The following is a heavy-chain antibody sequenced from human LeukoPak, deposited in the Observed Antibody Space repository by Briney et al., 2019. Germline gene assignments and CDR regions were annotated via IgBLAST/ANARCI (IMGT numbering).Heavy chain of an antibody. CDR2: MNPNSGDT. CDR1: GYTFTSYD. CDR3: AKRGYSYGDFDY. V-gene: IGHV1-8*01. Sequence: ASVKVSCKASGYTFTSYDINWVRQATGEGLEWMGWMNPNSGDTGYAQKFQGRVTMTRNTSISTAYMELSSLRSEDTAVYYCAKRGYSYGDFDYWGQGALVTVSS. D-gene: IGHD5-18*01. J-gene: IGHJ4*02.